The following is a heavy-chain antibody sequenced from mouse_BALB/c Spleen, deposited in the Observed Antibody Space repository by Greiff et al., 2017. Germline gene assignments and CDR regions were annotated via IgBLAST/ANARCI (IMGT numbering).Heavy chain of an antibody. Sequence: VQLQQSGPGLVKPSQSLSLTCSVTGYSITSGYYWNWIRQFPGNKLEWMGYISYDGSNNYNPSLKNRISITRDTSKNQFFLKLNSVTTEDTATYYCARDHARGAMDYWGQGTSVTVSS. CDR1: GYSITSGYY. CDR2: ISYDGSN. CDR3: ARDHARGAMDY. J-gene: IGHJ4*01. V-gene: IGHV3-6*02.